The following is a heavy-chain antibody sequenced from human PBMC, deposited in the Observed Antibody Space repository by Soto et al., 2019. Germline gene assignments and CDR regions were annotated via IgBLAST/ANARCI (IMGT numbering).Heavy chain of an antibody. CDR2: IYYSGST. D-gene: IGHD2-21*02. CDR3: ARCGGDCYSLDY. V-gene: IGHV4-59*08. J-gene: IGHJ4*02. Sequence: QVQLQESGPGLVKPSETLSLTCTVSGGSISSYYWSWIRQPPGKGLEWIGYIYYSGSTNYNPSLKSRLTISVDTSKNHFSLKLSSVTAADTAVYYCARCGGDCYSLDYWGQATLVTVSS. CDR1: GGSISSYY.